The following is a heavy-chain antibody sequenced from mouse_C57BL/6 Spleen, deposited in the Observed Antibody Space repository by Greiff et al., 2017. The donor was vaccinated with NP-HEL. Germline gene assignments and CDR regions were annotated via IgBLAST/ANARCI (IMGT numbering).Heavy chain of an antibody. CDR1: GYTFTSYW. D-gene: IGHD2-5*01. CDR3: ARLSNYESYYAMDY. Sequence: VQLQQPGAELVMPGASVKLSCKASGYTFTSYWMHWVKQRPGQGLEWIGEIDPSDSYTNYNQKFKGKSTLTVDKSSSTAYMQLSSLPSDDSAVYYCARLSNYESYYAMDYWGQGTSVTVSS. J-gene: IGHJ4*01. CDR2: IDPSDSYT. V-gene: IGHV1-69*01.